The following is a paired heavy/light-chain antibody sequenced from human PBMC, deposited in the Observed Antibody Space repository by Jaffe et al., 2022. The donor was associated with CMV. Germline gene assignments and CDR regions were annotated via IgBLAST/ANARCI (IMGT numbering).Heavy chain of an antibody. J-gene: IGHJ4*02. CDR1: GFTFSDYW. CDR2: ISSDGTNT. Sequence: EVQLVESGGGLVQPGGSLRLSCAASGFTFSDYWMHWVRQAPGEGLVWVSRISSDGTNTMYADSVKGRFTMSRDNAKNTMYLQMNSLRAEDTAVFYCVRYGIAFDYWGQGILITVSS. V-gene: IGHV3-74*03. D-gene: IGHD2-21*01. CDR3: VRYGIAFDY.
Light chain of an antibody. J-gene: IGKJ2*01. V-gene: IGKV1-5*03. CDR2: KAS. CDR3: QQYNEYYT. CDR1: QTIYDW. Sequence: DIQMTQSPFTLSASVGDRVTITCRASQTIYDWLAWYQQKPGEVPKLLIYKASNLQSGVPRRFSGSGFGTEFTLTISSLQPDDFATYYCQQYNEYYTFGQGTKLEIK.